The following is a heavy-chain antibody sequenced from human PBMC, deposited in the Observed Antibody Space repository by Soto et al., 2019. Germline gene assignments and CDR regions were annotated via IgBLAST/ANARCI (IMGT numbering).Heavy chain of an antibody. D-gene: IGHD3-10*01. Sequence: RGSLRLSSATSGCTFSSYIMNWVRQAPGKWLEWVSSISSSSSYIYYADSVKCRFTISRDNAKNSMYLQMNRLRAEDTAVYYCARWYYYGTESSTDFDYWGQGTLVTVSS. CDR2: ISSSSSYI. CDR1: GCTFSSYI. J-gene: IGHJ4*02. V-gene: IGHV3-21*01. CDR3: ARWYYYGTESSTDFDY.